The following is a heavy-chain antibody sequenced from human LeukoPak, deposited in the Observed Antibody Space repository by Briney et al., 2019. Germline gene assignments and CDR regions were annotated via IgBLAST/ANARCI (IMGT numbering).Heavy chain of an antibody. CDR3: ARAQTRYYDILTGYFCHGCNYMDV. V-gene: IGHV1-69*13. CDR1: GGTFSSYA. Sequence: ASVKVSCKASGGTFSSYAISWVRQAPGQGLEWMGGIIPIFGTANYAQKFQGRVTITADESTSTAYMELSSLRSEDTAVYYCARAQTRYYDILTGYFCHGCNYMDVWGKGTTVTISS. D-gene: IGHD3-9*01. CDR2: IIPIFGTA. J-gene: IGHJ6*03.